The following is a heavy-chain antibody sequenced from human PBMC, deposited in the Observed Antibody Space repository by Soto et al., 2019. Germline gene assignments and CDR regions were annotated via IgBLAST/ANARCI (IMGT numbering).Heavy chain of an antibody. CDR1: GFTFSDYA. D-gene: IGHD6-19*01. V-gene: IGHV3-30*18. CDR3: AKGGRQWLFTSDFNY. CDR2: VSHDGRNT. Sequence: VQLVESGGGVVQPGRSLRLSCAASGFTFSDYAMHWVRQAPGKGLEWVAVVSHDGRNTHYADSMKGRFTISRDSSKNTVSLEMTSLRAEDTAVYYCAKGGRQWLFTSDFNYWGQGAMVTVSS. J-gene: IGHJ4*02.